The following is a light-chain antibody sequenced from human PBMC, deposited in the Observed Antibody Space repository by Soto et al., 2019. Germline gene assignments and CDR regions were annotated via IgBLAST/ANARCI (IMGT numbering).Light chain of an antibody. CDR3: QQRSKT. Sequence: EIVLTQSPATLSLSPGERATLSCRASQSVSSYLAWYQQKPGQAPRLLIYDASNRATGIPARFSGSGSGTDFTLTISSREPEDFAVYYCQQRSKTFGQGTKVEIK. CDR1: QSVSSY. V-gene: IGKV3-11*01. J-gene: IGKJ1*01. CDR2: DAS.